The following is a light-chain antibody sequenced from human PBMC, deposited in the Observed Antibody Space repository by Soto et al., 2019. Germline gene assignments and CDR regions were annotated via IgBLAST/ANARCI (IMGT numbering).Light chain of an antibody. CDR1: QTLDTY. CDR2: AAS. J-gene: IGKJ4*01. V-gene: IGKV1-39*01. CDR3: QQSYLTPFT. Sequence: DIQMNQSPTSLSASVGDRVTITCRASQTLDTYLNWFQQRPGQGPKLLIYAASELQSGVPSRFSGSGSGTDFTLTISSLQPEDFVIYYCQQSYLTPFTFGGGTKVEIK.